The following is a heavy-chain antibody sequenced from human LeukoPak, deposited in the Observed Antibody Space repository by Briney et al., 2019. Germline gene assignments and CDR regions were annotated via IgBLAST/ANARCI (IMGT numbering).Heavy chain of an antibody. J-gene: IGHJ4*02. D-gene: IGHD3-9*01. CDR1: GGSISSTNW. Sequence: SGTLSLTCAVSGGSISSTNWWSWVRQPPGKGLEWIGEIYHSGSTNYNPSLKGRVTISVGKSKNQFSLKLSSVTAADTAVYYCARGGDILSGYYEGGLDYWGQGTLVTVSS. CDR3: ARGGDILSGYYEGGLDY. CDR2: IYHSGST. V-gene: IGHV4-4*02.